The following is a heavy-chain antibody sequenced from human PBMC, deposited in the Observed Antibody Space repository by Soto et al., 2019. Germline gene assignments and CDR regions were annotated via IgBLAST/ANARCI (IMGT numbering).Heavy chain of an antibody. CDR2: ISAYNGNT. J-gene: IGHJ6*02. D-gene: IGHD3-16*01. Sequence: GASVKVSCKASGYTFTSYGISRVRQAPGQGLEWMGWISAYNGNTNYAQKLQGRVTMTTDTSTSTAYMELRSLRSDDTAVYYCARLDFWEEPYYYYGMDVWGQGTTVTVSS. CDR3: ARLDFWEEPYYYYGMDV. CDR1: GYTFTSYG. V-gene: IGHV1-18*04.